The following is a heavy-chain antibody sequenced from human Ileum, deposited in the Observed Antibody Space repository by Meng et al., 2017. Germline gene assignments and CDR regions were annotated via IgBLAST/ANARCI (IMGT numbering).Heavy chain of an antibody. Sequence: QVQLQESGPGLVKPSETLSLTCTVSGASISAYYWSWIRQPPGKGLECIGYIFYNGDINYSPSLKSRVTISLDTSKSQISLKLTSVTAADTAVYYCARTARVFDPWGQGTLVTVSS. CDR3: ARTARVFDP. V-gene: IGHV4-59*01. CDR1: GASISAYY. CDR2: IFYNGDI. J-gene: IGHJ5*02.